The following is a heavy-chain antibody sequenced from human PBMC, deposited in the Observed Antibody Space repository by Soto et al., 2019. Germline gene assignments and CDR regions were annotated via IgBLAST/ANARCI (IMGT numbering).Heavy chain of an antibody. Sequence: SETLSLTCTVSGGSISSGDYYWSWIRQPPGKGLEWIGYIYYSGSTYYNPSLRSRVTISVDTSKNQSSLKLSSVTAADTAVYYCARYGSGECNRGSCYSPFDYWGQGTLVTVSS. D-gene: IGHD2-15*01. V-gene: IGHV4-30-4*01. CDR2: IYYSGST. J-gene: IGHJ4*02. CDR1: GGSISSGDYY. CDR3: ARYGSGECNRGSCYSPFDY.